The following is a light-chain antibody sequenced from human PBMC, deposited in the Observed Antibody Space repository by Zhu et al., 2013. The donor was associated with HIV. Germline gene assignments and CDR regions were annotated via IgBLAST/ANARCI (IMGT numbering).Light chain of an antibody. V-gene: IGKV3-20*01. CDR3: QQYGSSPTWS. CDR2: GAS. CDR1: QSLSSSY. Sequence: EIVLTQSPGTLSLSPGERATLSCRASQSLSSSYLAWYQQKPGQAPRLLIYGASSRATGIPDRFSGSESGTDFTLTISRLEPEDFAVYYCQQYGSSPTWSFGQGTKVEIK. J-gene: IGKJ1*01.